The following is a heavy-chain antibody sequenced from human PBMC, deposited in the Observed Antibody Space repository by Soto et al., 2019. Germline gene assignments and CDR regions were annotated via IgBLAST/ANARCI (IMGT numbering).Heavy chain of an antibody. Sequence: TSETLSLTCTVSGGSVSSSGSHYWGWIRQPPGQGLEWIGSTYPSGSTYSNPSLKSRVIISVDTSKNQFSLRLSFVTAADTAVYFCARGQDRSKGGDNWAQGTLVTVSS. CDR1: GGSVSSSGSHY. CDR3: ARGQDRSKGGDN. CDR2: TYPSGST. J-gene: IGHJ4*02. D-gene: IGHD3-22*01. V-gene: IGHV4-39*01.